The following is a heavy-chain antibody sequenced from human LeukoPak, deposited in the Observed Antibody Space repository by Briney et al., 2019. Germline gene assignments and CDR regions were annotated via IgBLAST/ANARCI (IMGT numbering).Heavy chain of an antibody. CDR3: ARVRSAGGWTFDH. V-gene: IGHV3-23*01. Sequence: GGSLRLSCAASGFTFSSYAMSWVRQAPGKGLEWVSGLSGSGGRTYYADSVKGRFTISRDNAKNSLYLQMNSLRAEDTAVYYCARVRSAGGWTFDHWGQGTLVTVSS. J-gene: IGHJ4*02. D-gene: IGHD3/OR15-3a*01. CDR2: LSGSGGRT. CDR1: GFTFSSYA.